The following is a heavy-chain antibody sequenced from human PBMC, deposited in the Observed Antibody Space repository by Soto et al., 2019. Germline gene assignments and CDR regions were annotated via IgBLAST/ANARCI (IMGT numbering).Heavy chain of an antibody. CDR2: ISWNSGSI. J-gene: IGHJ4*02. CDR1: GFTFDDYA. CDR3: AKDNIAAAAAPYYFDY. Sequence: PGGSLRLSCAASGFTFDDYAMHWVRQAPGKGLEWVSGISWNSGSIGYADSVKGRFTISRDNAKNSLYLQMNSLRAEDTALYYCAKDNIAAAAAPYYFDYWGQGTLVTVSS. V-gene: IGHV3-9*01. D-gene: IGHD6-25*01.